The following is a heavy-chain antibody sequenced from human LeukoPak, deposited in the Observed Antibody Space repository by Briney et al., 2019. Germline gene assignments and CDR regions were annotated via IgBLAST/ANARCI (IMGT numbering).Heavy chain of an antibody. CDR1: GGSFSGYY. CDR2: INHSGST. Sequence: NPSETLSLTCAVYGGSFSGYYWSWIRQPPGKGLEWIGEINHSGSTNYNPSLKSRVTISVDTSKNQFSLKLSSVTAADTAVYYCARGGRYSSGWYKYYFDYWGQGTLVTVSS. J-gene: IGHJ4*02. CDR3: ARGGRYSSGWYKYYFDY. V-gene: IGHV4-34*01. D-gene: IGHD6-19*01.